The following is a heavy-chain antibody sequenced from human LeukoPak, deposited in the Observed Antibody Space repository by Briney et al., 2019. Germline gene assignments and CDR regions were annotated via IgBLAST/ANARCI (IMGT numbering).Heavy chain of an antibody. CDR2: IGGSDT. CDR3: AKDMINGNGEYDAFDI. Sequence: PGGSLSLSCVTSGFPFHTNAWHWVRQAQGKGPEWVAGIGGSDTYYSDSDRGRFTISRGDSRKTVHLQMNILRGDDTAIYYCAKDMINGNGEYDAFDIWGRGTTVSVSS. D-gene: IGHD3-10*01. J-gene: IGHJ3*02. V-gene: IGHV3-23*01. CDR1: GFPFHTNA.